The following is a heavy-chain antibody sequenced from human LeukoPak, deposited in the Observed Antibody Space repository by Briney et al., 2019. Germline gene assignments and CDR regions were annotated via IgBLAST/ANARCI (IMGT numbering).Heavy chain of an antibody. Sequence: PSETLSLTCIVSGGSISGHFWSWVRQPPGKGLEWIGYIHYSGSTNYNPSLKSGLSISVDTSRNRFSLTLSSVTAADTAVYFCARRAARTVMGYGDFNWFDPWGQGTLVTVSS. CDR3: ARRAARTVMGYGDFNWFDP. CDR1: GGSISGHF. V-gene: IGHV4-59*11. J-gene: IGHJ5*02. CDR2: IHYSGST. D-gene: IGHD4-17*01.